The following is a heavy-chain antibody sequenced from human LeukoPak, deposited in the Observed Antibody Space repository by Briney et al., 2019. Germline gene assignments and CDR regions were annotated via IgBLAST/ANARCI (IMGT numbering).Heavy chain of an antibody. D-gene: IGHD3-22*01. V-gene: IGHV2-5*02. CDR2: SDWDEDK. CDR1: GLSLRTSGVG. J-gene: IGHJ4*02. CDR3: AHRGGFDSSGHYFAY. Sequence: SGPTLIHPPPTLTLTCSFSGLSLRTSGVGVGGIGQPQGKALEWLSLSDWDEDKSYSPSLKSRLNITKDTANKQVEHTVTNMDPVDTATYYCAHRGGFDSSGHYFAYWGQGTLVTVSS.